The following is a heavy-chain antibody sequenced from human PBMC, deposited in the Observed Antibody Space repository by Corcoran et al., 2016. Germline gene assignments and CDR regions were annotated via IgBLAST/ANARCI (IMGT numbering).Heavy chain of an antibody. CDR2: ISYDGSNK. D-gene: IGHD4-17*01. CDR3: AKDQGVTNQYSYYYGMDV. V-gene: IGHV3-30*18. CDR1: GFTFSSYG. J-gene: IGHJ6*02. Sequence: QVQLVESGGGVVQPGRSLRLSCAASGFTFSSYGMHWVRQAPGKGLEWVAVISYDGSNKYYADSVKGRLTISRDNSKNTLYLQMNSLRAEDTAVYYCAKDQGVTNQYSYYYGMDVWGQGTTVTVSS.